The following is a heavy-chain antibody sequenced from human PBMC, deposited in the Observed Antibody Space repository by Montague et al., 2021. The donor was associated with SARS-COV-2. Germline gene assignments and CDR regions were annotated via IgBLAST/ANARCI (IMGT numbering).Heavy chain of an antibody. V-gene: IGHV2-5*02. CDR3: AHRRSGRSSSDGYVAN. CDR2: XXWDNDK. Sequence: LEWLALXXWDNDKRYSPSLKSRLTITKDTSKNQVVLTMTNMDPVDTATYYCAHRRSGRSSSDGYVANWGQGTLVTVSS. D-gene: IGHD6-19*01. J-gene: IGHJ4*02.